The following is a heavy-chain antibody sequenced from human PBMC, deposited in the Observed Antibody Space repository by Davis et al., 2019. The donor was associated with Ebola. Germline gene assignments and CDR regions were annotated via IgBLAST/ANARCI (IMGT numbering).Heavy chain of an antibody. J-gene: IGHJ6*03. CDR1: GYTFTGYY. Sequence: ASVKVSCKASGYTFTGYYMHWVRQAPGQGLEWMGWINPNSGGTNYAQKFQGRVTMTRDTSTSTVYMELSSLRSEDTAVYYCARGGSYDLYYMDVWGKGTTVTVSS. V-gene: IGHV1-2*02. CDR2: INPNSGGT. D-gene: IGHD1-26*01. CDR3: ARGGSYDLYYMDV.